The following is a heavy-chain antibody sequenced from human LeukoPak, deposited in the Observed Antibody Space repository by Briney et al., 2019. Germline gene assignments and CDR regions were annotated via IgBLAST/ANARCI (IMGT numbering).Heavy chain of an antibody. CDR1: GYSISSGYY. CDR3: ARERGVDTAEMGY. D-gene: IGHD5-18*01. CDR2: IYHSGST. V-gene: IGHV4-38-2*02. Sequence: SETLSLTCTVSGYSISSGYYWGWIRQPPGKGLEWIGSIYHSGSTYYNPSLKSRVTISVDTSKNQFSLKLSSVTAADTAVYYCARERGVDTAEMGYWGQGTVVSVSS. J-gene: IGHJ4*02.